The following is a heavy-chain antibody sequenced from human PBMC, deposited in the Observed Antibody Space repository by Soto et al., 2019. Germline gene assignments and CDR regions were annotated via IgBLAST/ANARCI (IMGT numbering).Heavy chain of an antibody. D-gene: IGHD3-10*01. V-gene: IGHV1-8*01. Sequence: ASVKVSCKASGYTFTSYDINWVRQATGQGLEWMGWMNPNSGNTGYAQKFQGRVTMTRNTSINTAYMELSSLRSEDTAVYYCAPAGDFYGSGSYDWFDPWGQGTLVTVSS. CDR3: APAGDFYGSGSYDWFDP. CDR2: MNPNSGNT. J-gene: IGHJ5*02. CDR1: GYTFTSYD.